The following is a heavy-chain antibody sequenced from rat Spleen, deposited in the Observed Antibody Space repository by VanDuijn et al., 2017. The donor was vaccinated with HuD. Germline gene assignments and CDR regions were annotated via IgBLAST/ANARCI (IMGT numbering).Heavy chain of an antibody. CDR3: AVAGYGY. D-gene: IGHD4-3*01. J-gene: IGHJ3*01. CDR2: ISNDGGTT. V-gene: IGHV5-19*01. CDR1: GFTFSNYG. Sequence: EVQLVESGGGLVQPGRSLKLSCAASGFTFSNYGMHWIRQAPTKGLEWVSSISNDGGTTYYPDSVKGRFTISRDNAENTVYLQMNSLRSEDTATYYCAVAGYGYWGQGTLVTVSS.